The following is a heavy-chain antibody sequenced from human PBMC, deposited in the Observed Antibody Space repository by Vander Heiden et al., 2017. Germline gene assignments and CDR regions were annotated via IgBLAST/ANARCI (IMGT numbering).Heavy chain of an antibody. D-gene: IGHD1-26*01. Sequence: QAQLVQPGAEVKKPASSVKVSCQASGYTFTSYGISWVRQAPGQGLEWMGWISAYNGNTNYAQKLQGRVTMTTDTSTSTAYMELRSLRSDDTAVYYCAVVGATDLLVHYWGQGTLVTVPS. CDR1: GYTFTSYG. CDR2: ISAYNGNT. J-gene: IGHJ4*02. CDR3: AVVGATDLLVHY. V-gene: IGHV1-18*01.